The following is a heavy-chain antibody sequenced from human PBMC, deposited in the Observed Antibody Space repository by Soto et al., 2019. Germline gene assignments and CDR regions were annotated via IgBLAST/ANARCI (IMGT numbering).Heavy chain of an antibody. CDR2: IYYSGST. V-gene: IGHV4-30-4*01. Sequence: QVQLQESGPGLVKPSQTLSLTCTVSGGSISSGDYYWTWIRQPPGQGLEWIGYIYYSGSTYYNPSLKSRVTISVDTSKNQFSRKLSSVTAADTAVYYCARSRAYYYDSSGLLFDYWGQGTLVTVSS. CDR1: GGSISSGDYY. CDR3: ARSRAYYYDSSGLLFDY. J-gene: IGHJ4*02. D-gene: IGHD3-22*01.